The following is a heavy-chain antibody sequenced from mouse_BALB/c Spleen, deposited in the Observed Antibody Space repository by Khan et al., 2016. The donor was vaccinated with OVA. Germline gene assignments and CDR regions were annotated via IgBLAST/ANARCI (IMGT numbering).Heavy chain of an antibody. J-gene: IGHJ1*01. CDR3: AREDYGQWYFDV. CDR2: ISSGSSSI. CDR1: GFTFSSFG. D-gene: IGHD1-1*02. Sequence: EVQLQESGGDLVQPGGSRKLSCAASGFTFSSFGMHWVRQAPEKGLEWVAYISSGSSSIYYADTVKGRFTISRDNPKNTLFLQMTSLRSEDTAMYYCAREDYGQWYFDVGGAGTTVTVSS. V-gene: IGHV5-17*02.